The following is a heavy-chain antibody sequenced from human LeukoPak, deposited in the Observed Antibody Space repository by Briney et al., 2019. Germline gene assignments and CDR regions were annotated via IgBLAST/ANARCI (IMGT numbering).Heavy chain of an antibody. J-gene: IGHJ3*02. CDR3: ASGIDSAADGAFDI. CDR1: GFTFSSYS. V-gene: IGHV3-21*01. D-gene: IGHD6-25*01. CDR2: ISSSSSYI. Sequence: GGSLRLSCAASGFTFSSYSMNWVRQAPGKGLEWVSSISSSSSYIYYADSVKGRFTISRDNAKNSLYLQMNSLRAEDTAVYYCASGIDSAADGAFDIWGQGTMVTVPS.